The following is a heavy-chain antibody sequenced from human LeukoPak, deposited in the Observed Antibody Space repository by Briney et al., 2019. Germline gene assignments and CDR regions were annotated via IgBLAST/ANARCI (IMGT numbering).Heavy chain of an antibody. Sequence: ASVKVSCKSSGYTFTSYAMNWVRQAPGQGLEWMGWINTNTGNPTYAQGFTGRFVFSLDTSVSTAYLRISSLKAEDTAVYYCATYRRGYSYGYPFDYWGQGTLVTVSS. J-gene: IGHJ4*02. CDR3: ATYRRGYSYGYPFDY. CDR2: INTNTGNP. CDR1: GYTFTSYA. D-gene: IGHD5-18*01. V-gene: IGHV7-4-1*02.